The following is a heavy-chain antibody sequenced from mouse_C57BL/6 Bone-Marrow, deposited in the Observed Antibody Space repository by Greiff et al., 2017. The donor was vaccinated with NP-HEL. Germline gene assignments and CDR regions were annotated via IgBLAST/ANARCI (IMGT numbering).Heavy chain of an antibody. D-gene: IGHD2-2*01. CDR1: GYTFTSYG. CDR2: IYPRSGNT. CDR3: ARSTMVTTGDFDY. Sequence: VQRVESGAELARPGASVKLSCKASGYTFTSYGISWVKQRTGQGLEWIGEIYPRSGNTYYNEKFKGKATLTADKSSSTAYMELRSLTSEDSAVYFCARSTMVTTGDFDYWGQGTTLTVSS. J-gene: IGHJ2*01. V-gene: IGHV1-81*01.